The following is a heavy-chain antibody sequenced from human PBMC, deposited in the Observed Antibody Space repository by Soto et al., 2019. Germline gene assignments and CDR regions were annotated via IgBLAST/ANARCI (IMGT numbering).Heavy chain of an antibody. CDR1: GGSFSGFY. J-gene: IGHJ2*01. CDR2: INHSGSS. V-gene: IGHV4-34*01. CDR3: ARMAGPWYFDL. Sequence: SETLSLTCAVLGGSFSGFYWTWIRQPPGKGLEWIGEINHSGSSNYNPPLKSRVTMSLDTSRNQFSLSLNSVTAADTAVYYCARMAGPWYFDLWGRGTLVTVSS.